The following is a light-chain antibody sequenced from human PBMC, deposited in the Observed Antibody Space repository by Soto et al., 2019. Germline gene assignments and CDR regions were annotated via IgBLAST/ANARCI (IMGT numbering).Light chain of an antibody. Sequence: QSALTQPPSASGSPGQSVTISCTGTSSDVGAYKYVSWYQQHPGKAPKLMIYEVTKRPSGVPGRFSGSKSGNTASLTVSGLQAEDEADYYCSSYAGNNHFVVFGGGTKLTVL. J-gene: IGLJ2*01. CDR3: SSYAGNNHFVV. V-gene: IGLV2-8*01. CDR1: SSDVGAYKY. CDR2: EVT.